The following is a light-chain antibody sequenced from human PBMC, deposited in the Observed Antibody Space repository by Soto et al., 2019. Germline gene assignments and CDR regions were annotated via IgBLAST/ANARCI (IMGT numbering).Light chain of an antibody. J-gene: IGKJ1*01. Sequence: EIVLTQSPGTLSLSPGERATLSCRASQSVSSSYLAWYQQKPGQAPRLVIYGAASRATGIPDRFSGSGSGTDFTLTISRLEPEDFAVYYCQQYGRSPTWTFGQGTKVEIK. CDR3: QQYGRSPTWT. CDR1: QSVSSSY. V-gene: IGKV3-20*01. CDR2: GAA.